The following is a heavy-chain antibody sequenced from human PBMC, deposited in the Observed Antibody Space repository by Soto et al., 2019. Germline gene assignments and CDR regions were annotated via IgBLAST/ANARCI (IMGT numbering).Heavy chain of an antibody. Sequence: EASVKVSCKASGDTFSSHTINWVRQAPGQGLEWIGRIIPILATTNYAQKFQGRVTITADKSTSTAYMQLSSLRSEDTAVYYCASAQTYYFGSGNFISYYMDVWGKGTTVTVSS. CDR2: IIPILATT. CDR3: ASAQTYYFGSGNFISYYMDV. D-gene: IGHD3-10*01. V-gene: IGHV1-69*08. J-gene: IGHJ6*03. CDR1: GDTFSSHT.